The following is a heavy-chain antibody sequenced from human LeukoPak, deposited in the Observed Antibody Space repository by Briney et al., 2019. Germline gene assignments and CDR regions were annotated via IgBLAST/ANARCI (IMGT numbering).Heavy chain of an antibody. CDR2: IYHSGST. V-gene: IGHV4-30-2*01. Sequence: SQTLSLTCAVSGGSISSGGYSWSWIRQPPGKGLEWIGYIYHSGSTYYNPSLKSRVTISVDRSKNQFSLKLSSVTAADTAEYYCARRVIVVVPADPTQKYRYWYFDLWGRGTLVTVSS. J-gene: IGHJ2*01. CDR1: GGSISSGGYS. D-gene: IGHD2-2*01. CDR3: ARRVIVVVPADPTQKYRYWYFDL.